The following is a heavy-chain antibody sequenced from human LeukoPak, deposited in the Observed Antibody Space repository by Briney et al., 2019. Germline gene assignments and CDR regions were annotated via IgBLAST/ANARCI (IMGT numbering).Heavy chain of an antibody. CDR1: GGSISSYY. J-gene: IGHJ4*02. CDR3: ARLRSAMVRGVMLGYYFDY. Sequence: PSETLSLTCTVSGGSISSYYWSWIRQPAGKGLEWIGRTYTSGSTNYNPSLKSRVTISVDTSKNQFSLKLSSVTAADTAVYYCARLRSAMVRGVMLGYYFDYWGQGTLVTVSS. V-gene: IGHV4-4*07. CDR2: TYTSGST. D-gene: IGHD3-10*01.